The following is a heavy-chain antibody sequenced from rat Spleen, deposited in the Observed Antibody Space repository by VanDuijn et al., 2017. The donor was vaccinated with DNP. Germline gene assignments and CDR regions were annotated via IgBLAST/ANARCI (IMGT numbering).Heavy chain of an antibody. CDR3: ARRDYPVPAY. V-gene: IGHV5-7*01. J-gene: IGHJ3*01. D-gene: IGHD1-4*01. CDR2: ISTTGSRT. CDR1: GFPFSDYY. Sequence: EVQLVESGGDLVQPGRSLKLSCAASGFPFSDYYMAWVRQAPEKGLEWVATISTTGSRTYYPDSVRGRFTMSRDNAKSSLDLQMNSLKSEDTATYYCARRDYPVPAYWGQGTLVTVSS.